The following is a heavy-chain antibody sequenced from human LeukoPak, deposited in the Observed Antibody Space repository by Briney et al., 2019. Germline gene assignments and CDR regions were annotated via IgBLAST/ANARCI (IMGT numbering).Heavy chain of an antibody. CDR1: GFAFSNFA. Sequence: PGGSLGLSCAASGFAFSNFAMSWVRQAPGKGLEWVSAMSGSGYYTYYVESVKGWFTISRDNSKNTLYLHMNSLRADDTAVYYCAKMEGQRLYDYCMDVWGRGTTVTVSS. D-gene: IGHD3-3*01. J-gene: IGHJ6*03. V-gene: IGHV3-23*01. CDR2: MSGSGYYT. CDR3: AKMEGQRLYDYCMDV.